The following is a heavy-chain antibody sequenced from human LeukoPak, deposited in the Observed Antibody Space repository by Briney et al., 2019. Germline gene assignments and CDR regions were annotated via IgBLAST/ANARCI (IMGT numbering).Heavy chain of an antibody. CDR1: GFTFSSYG. Sequence: GGSLRLSCVATGFTFSSYGMNWVRQAPGKGQEWSSYISSRSSTIYYADSVKGRFTVSRDNSKNTLYLHMSSLRAEDTAVYYCVKSDDIVGATYFDYWGQGTLVTVSS. J-gene: IGHJ4*02. CDR3: VKSDDIVGATYFDY. D-gene: IGHD1-26*01. V-gene: IGHV3-48*04. CDR2: ISSRSSTI.